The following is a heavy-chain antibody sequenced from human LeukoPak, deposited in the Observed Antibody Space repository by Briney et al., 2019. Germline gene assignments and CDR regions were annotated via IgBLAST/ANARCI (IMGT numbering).Heavy chain of an antibody. CDR3: ASSTYNYDYALDV. CDR1: GFIFSTYR. V-gene: IGHV3-23*01. Sequence: PGGSLRLSCAASGFIFSTYRMSWVRQAPGKGLEWVSLINDSGRRTYYADSVKGRITVSRDNSKYTLYLQMNSLRVEDTAVYYCASSTYNYDYALDVWGQGTTVTVSS. CDR2: INDSGRRT. D-gene: IGHD5-24*01. J-gene: IGHJ6*02.